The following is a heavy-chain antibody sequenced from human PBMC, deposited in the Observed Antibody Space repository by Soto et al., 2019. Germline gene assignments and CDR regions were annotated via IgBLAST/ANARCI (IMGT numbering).Heavy chain of an antibody. D-gene: IGHD2-8*01. CDR1: GFSLSNARMG. CDR2: IFSNDEK. CDR3: ALIRCQGTNGVCFTPYYFDY. V-gene: IGHV2-26*01. J-gene: IGHJ4*02. Sequence: QVTLKESGPVLVKPTETLTLTCTVSGFSLSNARMGVSWIRQPPGKALEWLAHIFSNDEKSYSTSLKSRLTISKDTAKSQVVLTMTNMDPVDTATYYCALIRCQGTNGVCFTPYYFDYWGQGTLVTVSS.